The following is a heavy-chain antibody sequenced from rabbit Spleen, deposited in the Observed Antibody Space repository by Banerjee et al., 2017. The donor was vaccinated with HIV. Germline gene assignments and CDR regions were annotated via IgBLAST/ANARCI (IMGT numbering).Heavy chain of an antibody. CDR2: IEPIFGNT. J-gene: IGHJ4*01. D-gene: IGHD1-1*01. CDR3: VRGASSSGYYSL. CDR1: GFDFNNYG. Sequence: QEQLVESGGGLVQPGGSLKLSCKASGFDFNNYGVSWVRQAPGKGLEWIGYIEPIFGNTYYANWVNGRFTISSHNAQNTLYLQLSSLTAADTATYFCVRGASSSGYYSLWGPGTLVTVS. V-gene: IGHV1S47*01.